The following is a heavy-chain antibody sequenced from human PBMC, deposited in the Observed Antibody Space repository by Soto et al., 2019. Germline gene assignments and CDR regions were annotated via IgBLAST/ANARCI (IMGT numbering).Heavy chain of an antibody. Sequence: NPSETLSLTCTVSGGSISSYYWSWIRQPPGKGLEWIGYIYYSGSTNYNPSLKSRVTMTRDTSISTAYMELSRLRSDDTAVYYCARGVWFGEFFDYWGQGTLVTVSS. J-gene: IGHJ4*02. D-gene: IGHD3-10*01. V-gene: IGHV4-59*01. CDR3: ARGVWFGEFFDY. CDR1: GGSISSYY. CDR2: IYYSGST.